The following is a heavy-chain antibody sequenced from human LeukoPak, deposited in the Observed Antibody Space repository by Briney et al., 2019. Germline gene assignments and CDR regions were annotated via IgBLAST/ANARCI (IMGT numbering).Heavy chain of an antibody. J-gene: IGHJ4*02. CDR3: ARVKEVAAAAAADY. V-gene: IGHV7-4-1*02. CDR2: INTNTGNP. Sequence: GASVKVSCKASGHTFTSYAMNWVRQAPGQGLEWMGWINTNTGNPTYAQGFTGRFVFSLDTSVSTAYLQISSLKAEDTAVYYCARVKEVAAAAAADYWGQGTLVTVSS. CDR1: GHTFTSYA. D-gene: IGHD6-13*01.